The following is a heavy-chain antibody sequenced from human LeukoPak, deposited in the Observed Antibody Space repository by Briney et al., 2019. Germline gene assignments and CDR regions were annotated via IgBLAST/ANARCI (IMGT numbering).Heavy chain of an antibody. CDR1: GFTVSSNY. CDR3: ARGAGYNYPYYFDY. V-gene: IGHV3-53*01. J-gene: IGHJ4*02. CDR2: IYGGGNI. Sequence: GGSLRLSCAASGFTVSSNYMNWVRQAPGKGLEWVSVIYGGGNIYYADSAKGRFTISRDNSKNTLYLQMNSLRAEDTAVYYCARGAGYNYPYYFDYWGQGTLVTVSS. D-gene: IGHD5-24*01.